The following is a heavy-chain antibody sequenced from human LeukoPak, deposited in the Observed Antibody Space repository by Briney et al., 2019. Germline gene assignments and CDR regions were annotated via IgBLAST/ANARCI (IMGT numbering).Heavy chain of an antibody. CDR3: ARSRDNWNYSTDI. CDR1: GGSISSGGYS. V-gene: IGHV4-30-2*01. CDR2: IYHSGST. J-gene: IGHJ3*02. D-gene: IGHD1-7*01. Sequence: PSQTLSLTCAVSGGSISSGGYSWSWIRQPPGKGLEWIGYIYHSGSTYYNPSLKSRVTISVDRSKNQFSLKLSSVTAADTAVYYCARSRDNWNYSTDIWGQGTMVTVSS.